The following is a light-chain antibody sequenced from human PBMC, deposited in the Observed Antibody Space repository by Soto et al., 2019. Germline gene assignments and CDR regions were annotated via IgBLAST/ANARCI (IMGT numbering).Light chain of an antibody. CDR1: ISNIGGNT. CDR3: AAWDDGLKGWL. Sequence: QSVLTQPPSTSGTPEQRVTISCSGTISNIGGNTVNWYQHVPGSAPKLLIYRDDQRPSGVPDRFSGSKSATSASLAISGLQSEDEADYYCAAWDDGLKGWLFGGGTKLTVL. CDR2: RDD. J-gene: IGLJ2*01. V-gene: IGLV1-44*01.